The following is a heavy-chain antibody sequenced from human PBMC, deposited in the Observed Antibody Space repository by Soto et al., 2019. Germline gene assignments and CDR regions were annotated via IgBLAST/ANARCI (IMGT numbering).Heavy chain of an antibody. J-gene: IGHJ3*02. CDR3: ARSGDENCSSTSCYLSDAFDI. D-gene: IGHD2-2*01. CDR1: GFTFSSYS. CDR2: ISSSSSTI. V-gene: IGHV3-48*01. Sequence: GGSLRLSCAASGFTFSSYSMNWVRQAPGKGLEWVSYISSSSSTIYYADSVKGRFTISRDNAKNSLYLQMNSLRAEDTAVYYCARSGDENCSSTSCYLSDAFDIWGQGTMVTVSS.